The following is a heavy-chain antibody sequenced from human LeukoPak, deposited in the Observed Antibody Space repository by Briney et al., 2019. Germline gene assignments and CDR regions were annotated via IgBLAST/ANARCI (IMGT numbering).Heavy chain of an antibody. D-gene: IGHD2-2*01. Sequence: SETLSLTCAVYGGSFSGYYWSWMRQPPGKGLEWIGEINHSGSTNYNPSLKSRVTISVDTSKNQFSLKLSSVTAADTAVYYCAREYCSSTSCLGYFDYWGQGTLVTVSS. CDR3: AREYCSSTSCLGYFDY. V-gene: IGHV4-34*01. J-gene: IGHJ4*02. CDR1: GGSFSGYY. CDR2: INHSGST.